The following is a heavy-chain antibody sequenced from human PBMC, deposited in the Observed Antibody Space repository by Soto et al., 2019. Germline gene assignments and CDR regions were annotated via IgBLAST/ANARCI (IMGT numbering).Heavy chain of an antibody. Sequence: GGSLRLSCATSGFTFSSYGMHWVRQTPGKGLEWVAVISDDGSNKFYADSLRGRFAVSRDNSEKTLYLQMNSLRPEDTAVYYCAKEHCTDGVCYMRSPDYWGQGTLVTVSS. V-gene: IGHV3-30*18. CDR2: ISDDGSNK. CDR3: AKEHCTDGVCYMRSPDY. D-gene: IGHD2-8*01. J-gene: IGHJ4*02. CDR1: GFTFSSYG.